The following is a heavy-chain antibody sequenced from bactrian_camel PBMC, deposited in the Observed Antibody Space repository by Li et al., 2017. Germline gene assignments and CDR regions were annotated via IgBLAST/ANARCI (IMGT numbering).Heavy chain of an antibody. J-gene: IGHJ6*01. D-gene: IGHD2*01. Sequence: HVQLVESGGGSVQPGESLRLSCTAPGFTSGNCGMDWYRQAAGKEREWVSSISPEDITRYADSVKGRFTISKDKGKDTVYLQMNSLRPEDTAVYSCKPTGIKECSGGVCREPCFGYWGQGTQVTVS. CDR1: GFTSGNCG. CDR2: ISPEDIT. V-gene: IGHV3S53*01. CDR3: KPTGIKECSGGVCREPCFGY.